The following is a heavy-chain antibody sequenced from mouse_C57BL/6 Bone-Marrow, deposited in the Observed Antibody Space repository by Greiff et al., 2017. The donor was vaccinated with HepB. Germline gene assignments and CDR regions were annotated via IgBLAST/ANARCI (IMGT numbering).Heavy chain of an antibody. V-gene: IGHV1-52*01. CDR2: IDPSDSET. D-gene: IGHD1-1*02. Sequence: QVQLQQPGAELVRPGSSVKLSCKASGYTFTSYWMHWVKQRPIQGLEWIGNIDPSDSETHYNQKFKDKATLTVDKSSSTAYMQLSSLTSEDSAVYCCAGEGWLKEYAMDYWGQGTSVTVSS. CDR3: AGEGWLKEYAMDY. J-gene: IGHJ4*01. CDR1: GYTFTSYW.